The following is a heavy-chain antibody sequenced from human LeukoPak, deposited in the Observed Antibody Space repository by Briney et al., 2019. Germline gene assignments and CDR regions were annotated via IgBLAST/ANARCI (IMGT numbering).Heavy chain of an antibody. CDR1: GFTFSNYW. CDR2: IKSDGTGI. V-gene: IGHV3-74*01. D-gene: IGHD3-22*01. CDR3: ARLRRNSDRSDFFYYYDH. Sequence: PGGSLRLSCTTSGFTFSNYWMYWVRQAPGKGLMWVSRIKSDGTGITYTDSVEGRFTISRDNAKNSLFLQMNSLRAEDTAVYYCARLRRNSDRSDFFYYYDHWGQGTLVTVSS. J-gene: IGHJ4*02.